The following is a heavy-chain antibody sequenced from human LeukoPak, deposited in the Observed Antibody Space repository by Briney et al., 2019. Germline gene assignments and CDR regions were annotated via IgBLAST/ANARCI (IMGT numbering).Heavy chain of an antibody. J-gene: IGHJ4*02. Sequence: GGSLRLSCAASGFTVSSSYMSWVRQAPGKGLEWVSVVYSGGNTYYADSVKGRLTISRDNSKNTLYLQMNSLRAEDTAVYYCAREPPGGGFDYWGQGTLVTVSS. CDR3: AREPPGGGFDY. CDR1: GFTVSSSY. CDR2: VYSGGNT. V-gene: IGHV3-66*01. D-gene: IGHD3-16*01.